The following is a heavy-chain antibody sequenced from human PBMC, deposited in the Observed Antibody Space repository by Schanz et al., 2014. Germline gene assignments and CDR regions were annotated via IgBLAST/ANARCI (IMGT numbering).Heavy chain of an antibody. D-gene: IGHD3-9*01. CDR1: GIDFNIYP. Sequence: EVQLVESGGGLDTPGGSLRLFCAVSGIDFNIYPIKCLRRAPGEGLEGVSTISTRSGYIFYTDSVNGRFTISRDNGQNSLYLQMNSLKAEDTAVYYCARTSQAGWVPIFYWNFDLWGRGALVTVSS. V-gene: IGHV3-21*01. CDR2: ISTRSGYI. J-gene: IGHJ2*01. CDR3: ARTSQAGWVPIFYWNFDL.